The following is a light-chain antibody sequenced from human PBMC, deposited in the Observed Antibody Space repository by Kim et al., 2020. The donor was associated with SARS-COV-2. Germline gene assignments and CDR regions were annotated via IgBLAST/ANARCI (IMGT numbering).Light chain of an antibody. Sequence: EIVLTQSPGTLSLSPGERATLSCRASQSVSSSYLAWYQQKPGQAPRLLIYGASSRATGIPDRFSGRGSGTDFTLTISRLEPEDFAVYYCQQYGSSPSTFGQGTKGDIK. CDR2: GAS. CDR1: QSVSSSY. J-gene: IGKJ1*01. V-gene: IGKV3-20*01. CDR3: QQYGSSPST.